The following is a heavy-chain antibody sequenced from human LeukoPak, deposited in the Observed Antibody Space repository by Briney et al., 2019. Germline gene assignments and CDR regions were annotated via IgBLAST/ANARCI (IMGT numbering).Heavy chain of an antibody. CDR2: MNPNSGNT. D-gene: IGHD2-2*01. Sequence: ASVKVSCKASGYTFTSYDINWVRQATGQGLEWMGWMNPNSGNTGYAQKFQGRVTITRNTSVSTAYMELSSLRSEDTAVYYCARARRYCSSTSCSYYMDVWGKGTTVTVSS. J-gene: IGHJ6*03. CDR1: GYTFTSYD. CDR3: ARARRYCSSTSCSYYMDV. V-gene: IGHV1-8*02.